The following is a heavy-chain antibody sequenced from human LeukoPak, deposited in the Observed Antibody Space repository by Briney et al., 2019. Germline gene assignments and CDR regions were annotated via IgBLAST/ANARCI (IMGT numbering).Heavy chain of an antibody. CDR3: ARSSLHYDILTGPDY. Sequence: GGSLRLSCTASGFTFSTYSMNWVRQAPGKGLEWVSYISGSSSTTLHADSVKGRFTISRDNAKDSLYLQMNSLRDEDTAVYYCARSSLHYDILTGPDYWGQGTLVTVSS. J-gene: IGHJ4*02. V-gene: IGHV3-48*02. CDR1: GFTFSTYS. D-gene: IGHD3-9*01. CDR2: ISGSSSTT.